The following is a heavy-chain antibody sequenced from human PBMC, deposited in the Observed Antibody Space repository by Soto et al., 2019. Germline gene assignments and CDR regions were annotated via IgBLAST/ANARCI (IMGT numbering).Heavy chain of an antibody. V-gene: IGHV3-23*01. CDR1: GFTFSSYA. CDR2: ISGLGSST. J-gene: IGHJ3*02. Sequence: EVQLLESGGGLVQPGGSLRLSCATSGFTFSSYAMSWVRQAPGKGLEWVSGISGLGSSTYYADSVKGRFTISRDNSKNTLYLQMNSLRAEDTAVYYCARELGYYDSSGYFGAFDIWGQGTMVTVSS. CDR3: ARELGYYDSSGYFGAFDI. D-gene: IGHD3-22*01.